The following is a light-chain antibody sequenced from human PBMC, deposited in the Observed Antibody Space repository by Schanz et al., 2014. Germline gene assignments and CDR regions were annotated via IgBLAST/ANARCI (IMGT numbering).Light chain of an antibody. V-gene: IGKV3-20*01. Sequence: EIVLTQSPGTLSLSPGERATLSCRASQSVSSGYLAWHQQKPGQAPRLLIYGASRRAAGIPDRFSGSGSGTDFSLTISRLEPEDFAVYYCLQNNTWPFTFGQGTRLE. CDR3: LQNNTWPFT. J-gene: IGKJ5*01. CDR1: QSVSSGY. CDR2: GAS.